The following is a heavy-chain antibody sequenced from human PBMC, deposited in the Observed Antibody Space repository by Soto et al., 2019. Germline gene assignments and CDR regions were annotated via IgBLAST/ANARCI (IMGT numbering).Heavy chain of an antibody. V-gene: IGHV4-59*01. CDR2: IYYSGST. CDR3: ARLGSAAGRLDY. Sequence: PSETLSLTCTVSGGSISSYYWSWIRQPPGKGLEWIGYIYYSGSTNYNPSLKSRVTISVDTSKNQFSLKLSSVTAADTAVYYCARLGSAAGRLDYWGQGTLVTVS. D-gene: IGHD6-13*01. J-gene: IGHJ4*02. CDR1: GGSISSYY.